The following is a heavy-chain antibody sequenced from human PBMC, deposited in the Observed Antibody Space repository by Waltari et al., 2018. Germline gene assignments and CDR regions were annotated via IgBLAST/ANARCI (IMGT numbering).Heavy chain of an antibody. V-gene: IGHV4-34*01. CDR1: GGSFSDYY. CDR3: ARWNPLTLIVADEGPFDI. J-gene: IGHJ3*02. CDR2: INHSGST. Sequence: QVRLQQWGAGLLKPSETLSLTCALYGGSFSDYYWSWIRQVPGRGLEWIGEINHSGSTSYHPSLKSRVTTSVDMSKNQFSLNLTSVTGADTAMYYCARWNPLTLIVADEGPFDIWGQGTMVSVSS. D-gene: IGHD3-22*01.